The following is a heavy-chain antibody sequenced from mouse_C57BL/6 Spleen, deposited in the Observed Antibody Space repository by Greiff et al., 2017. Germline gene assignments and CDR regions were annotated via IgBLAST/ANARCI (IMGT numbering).Heavy chain of an antibody. CDR3: ARGGIYGNYEAMDY. V-gene: IGHV3-6*01. CDR1: GYSITSGYY. J-gene: IGHJ4*01. D-gene: IGHD2-1*01. CDR2: ISYDGSN. Sequence: VQLKESGPGLVKPSQSLSLTCSVTGYSITSGYYWNWIRQFPGNKLEWMGYISYDGSNNYNPSLKNRISITRDTSKNQFFLKLNSVTTEDTATYYCARGGIYGNYEAMDYWGQGTSVTVSS.